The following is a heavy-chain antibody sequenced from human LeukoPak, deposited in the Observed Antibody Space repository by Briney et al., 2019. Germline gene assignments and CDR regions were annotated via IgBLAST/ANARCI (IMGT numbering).Heavy chain of an antibody. CDR1: GFTFSSHW. CDR2: INNDGSDT. J-gene: IGHJ2*01. D-gene: IGHD3-22*01. Sequence: GGSLRLSCAASGFTFSSHWIHWVRQAPGKGLVWVSRINNDGSDTTYADSVKGRFTISRDNAKNTLYLQMNSLRAEDTAVYYCARDSTSYYDSQFKYFDLWGRGTLVTVSS. V-gene: IGHV3-74*01. CDR3: ARDSTSYYDSQFKYFDL.